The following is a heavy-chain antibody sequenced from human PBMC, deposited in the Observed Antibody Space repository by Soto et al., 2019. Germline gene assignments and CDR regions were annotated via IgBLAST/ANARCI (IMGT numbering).Heavy chain of an antibody. D-gene: IGHD3-16*01. J-gene: IGHJ4*02. CDR2: IYYSGST. CDR1: GGSLSSYY. CDR3: ARTWGSXNDY. V-gene: IGHV4-59*01. Sequence: SETLSLTCVVSGGSLSSYYWSWIRQPPGKGLEWIGYIYYSGSTNYNPSLKSRVTISVDTSKNQFSLNLSSVTAADTAGYYCARTWGSXNDYXGXGTLVTVXX.